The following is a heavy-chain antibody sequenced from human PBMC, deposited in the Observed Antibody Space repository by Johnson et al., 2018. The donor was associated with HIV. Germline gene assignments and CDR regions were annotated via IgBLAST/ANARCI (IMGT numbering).Heavy chain of an antibody. D-gene: IGHD5-18*01. J-gene: IGHJ3*02. CDR3: ARVDTAMVGAFDI. CDR2: IYSGGST. V-gene: IGHV3-66*02. Sequence: VQLVESGGGLVQPGGSLRLSCAASGFTVSSNYMSWVRQAPGKGLEWVSVIYSGGSTYYADSVKGRFTISRDNSKNTLYLQMNTLGAEDTAVYYWARVDTAMVGAFDIWGQGTMVTVSS. CDR1: GFTVSSNY.